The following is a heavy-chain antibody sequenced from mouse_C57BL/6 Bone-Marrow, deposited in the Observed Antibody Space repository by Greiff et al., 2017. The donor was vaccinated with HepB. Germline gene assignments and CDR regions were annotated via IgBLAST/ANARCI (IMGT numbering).Heavy chain of an antibody. CDR2: IHPNSGST. J-gene: IGHJ3*01. V-gene: IGHV1-64*01. D-gene: IGHD2-1*01. CDR1: GYTFTSYW. Sequence: QVQLQQPGAELVKPGASVKLSCKASGYTFTSYWMHWVKQRPGQGLEWIGMIHPNSGSTNYNEKFKSKATLTVDKSSSTAYMQLISLTSEDSAVYYCARGGCYGNSAWFAYWGQGTLVTVSA. CDR3: ARGGCYGNSAWFAY.